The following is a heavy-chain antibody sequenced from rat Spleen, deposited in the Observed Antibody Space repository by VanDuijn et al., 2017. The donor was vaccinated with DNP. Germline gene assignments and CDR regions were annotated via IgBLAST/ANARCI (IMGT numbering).Heavy chain of an antibody. CDR1: GFSLTDYS. CDR3: TREDVYYGLSYY. CDR2: IRSGGST. D-gene: IGHD1-6*01. Sequence: QVQLKESGPGLVQPSQTLSLTCTVSGFSLTDYSVHWVRQPPGKGLEWMGRIRSGGSTDYNSALKSRLSISRDTSKSQVFLKMNSLQTEDTAIYFCTREDVYYGLSYYWGQGVMVTVSS. J-gene: IGHJ2*01. V-gene: IGHV2-19*01.